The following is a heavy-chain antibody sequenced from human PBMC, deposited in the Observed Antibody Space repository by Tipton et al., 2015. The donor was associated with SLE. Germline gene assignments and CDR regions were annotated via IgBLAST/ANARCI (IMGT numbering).Heavy chain of an antibody. CDR2: IRQDGSEK. V-gene: IGHV3-7*03. D-gene: IGHD7-27*01. CDR3: TKGNWGSAFDI. CDR1: GFTFSTYW. Sequence: SLRLSCAASGFTFSTYWINWVRQAPGKGLEWVANIRQDGSEKYYVNSVKGRFTISRDNAKNSLYLQMNSLRPEDTALYYCTKGNWGSAFDIWGQGTTVTVSS. J-gene: IGHJ3*02.